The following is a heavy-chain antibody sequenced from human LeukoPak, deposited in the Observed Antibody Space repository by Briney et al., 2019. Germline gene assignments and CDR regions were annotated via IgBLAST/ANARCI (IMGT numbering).Heavy chain of an antibody. V-gene: IGHV3-21*01. CDR2: ISSSSVSK. D-gene: IGHD6-13*01. CDR1: GFTFSDYN. J-gene: IGHJ4*02. Sequence: GGSLRLSCAASGFTFSDYNMNWVRQAPGKGLEWVSFISSSSVSKFYADSVKGRFTISRDNAKNSLFLQMNSLRAEDTAVYYCATSQGSWPDYFDYWGQGTLVTVSS. CDR3: ATSQGSWPDYFDY.